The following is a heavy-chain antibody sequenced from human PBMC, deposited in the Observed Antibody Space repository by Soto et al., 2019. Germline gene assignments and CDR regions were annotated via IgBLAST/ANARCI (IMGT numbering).Heavy chain of an antibody. Sequence: XVSLRLSCAASRFIFSTYWMTWVRQAPGQGLEWVANIQQDGSEKNYVDSVKGRFTISRDNAKNSLYLQMNSLRVEDTAVYYCARVSGENDFWSGYYGNYYDMDVWGQGTTVTVSS. D-gene: IGHD3-3*01. CDR2: IQQDGSEK. CDR3: ARVSGENDFWSGYYGNYYDMDV. CDR1: RFIFSTYW. J-gene: IGHJ6*02. V-gene: IGHV3-7*01.